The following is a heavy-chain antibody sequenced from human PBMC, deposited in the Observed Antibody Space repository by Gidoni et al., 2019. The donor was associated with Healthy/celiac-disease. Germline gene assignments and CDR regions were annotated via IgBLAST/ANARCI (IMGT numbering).Heavy chain of an antibody. CDR3: AKDMAIAVAGTGFDY. D-gene: IGHD6-19*01. V-gene: IGHV3-9*01. Sequence: EVQLVESGGGLVQPGRSLRLSCAASGFTFDDYAMHWVRKAPGKGLEWVSGISWNSGSIGYADSVKGRFTISRDNAKNSLYLQMNSLRAEDTALYYCAKDMAIAVAGTGFDYWGQGTLVTVSS. CDR2: ISWNSGSI. J-gene: IGHJ4*02. CDR1: GFTFDDYA.